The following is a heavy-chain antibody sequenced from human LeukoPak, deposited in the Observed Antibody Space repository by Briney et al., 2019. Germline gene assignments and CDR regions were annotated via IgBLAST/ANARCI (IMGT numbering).Heavy chain of an antibody. CDR3: ARVAESATGAHDI. CDR1: GFTFSSFW. D-gene: IGHD4/OR15-4a*01. J-gene: IGHJ3*02. CDR2: IKQDGSVK. Sequence: PGGSLRLSCAASGFTFSSFWMTGFRQAPGKGLEWVANIKQDGSVKTYVDSVKGRFTISRDNAKHSLYLQMNSLRAEDTAVYYCARVAESATGAHDIWGQSTMVTVSP. V-gene: IGHV3-7*04.